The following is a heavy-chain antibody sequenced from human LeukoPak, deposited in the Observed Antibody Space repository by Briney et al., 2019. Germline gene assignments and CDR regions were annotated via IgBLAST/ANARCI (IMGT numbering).Heavy chain of an antibody. V-gene: IGHV6-1*01. CDR1: GDSVSSNSAA. Sequence: SQTLSLTCAISGDSVSSNSAAWNKIRQSPSKGPRYLARTYYRSKWYNDYAVSVKSRITINPDTSKNQFSLQLNSVTPEDTAVYYCARDRGSYCGGDCYYYYYMDVWGKGTTVTISS. CDR3: ARDRGSYCGGDCYYYYYMDV. CDR2: TYYRSKWYN. D-gene: IGHD2-21*02. J-gene: IGHJ6*03.